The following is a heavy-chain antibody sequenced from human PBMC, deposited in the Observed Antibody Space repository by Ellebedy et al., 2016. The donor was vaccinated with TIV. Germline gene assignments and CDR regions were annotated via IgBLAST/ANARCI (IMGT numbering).Heavy chain of an antibody. D-gene: IGHD6-6*01. CDR3: ARDNEYSSSLDY. Sequence: ASVKVSCKASGYTFTKYGISWVRQAPGQGLEWMGGIIPIFDTANYAQKLQGRVTITADESTRTAYMERSSLRSEDTAVYYCARDNEYSSSLDYWGQGTLVTVSS. V-gene: IGHV1-69*13. J-gene: IGHJ4*02. CDR1: GYTFTKYG. CDR2: IIPIFDTA.